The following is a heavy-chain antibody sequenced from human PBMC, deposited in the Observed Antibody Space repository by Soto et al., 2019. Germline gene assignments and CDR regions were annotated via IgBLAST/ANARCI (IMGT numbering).Heavy chain of an antibody. CDR3: ARGPYYDLIWNYYYMDV. J-gene: IGHJ6*03. CDR2: MYYSGST. CDR1: GGSISGHY. Sequence: QVQLQESGPGLVKPSETLSLSCSVSGGSISGHYWSWVRQTPGKGLEWIGYMYYSGSTNYNPSLKRLVTISVDTSKNHFSLRLTSVTAADTGLYYCARGPYYDLIWNYYYMDVWGKGTTVTVSS. D-gene: IGHD3-16*01. V-gene: IGHV4-59*08.